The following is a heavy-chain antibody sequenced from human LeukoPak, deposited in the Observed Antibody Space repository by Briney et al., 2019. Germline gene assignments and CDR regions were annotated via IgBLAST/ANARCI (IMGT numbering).Heavy chain of an antibody. CDR1: GLTVSRNF. V-gene: IGHV3-66*01. CDR2: MYRDGRT. Sequence: PGGSLRLSCAASGLTVSRNFMSWVRQAPGKGLEWVSVMYRDGRTYYADSVKGRFTISRDNAKNSLSLQMNSLRAEDTAVYYCARVEASGYDYGAFDSWGQGTLVTVSS. CDR3: ARVEASGYDYGAFDS. D-gene: IGHD5-12*01. J-gene: IGHJ4*02.